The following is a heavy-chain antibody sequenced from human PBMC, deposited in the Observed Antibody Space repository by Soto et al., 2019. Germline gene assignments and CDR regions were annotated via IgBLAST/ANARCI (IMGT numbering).Heavy chain of an antibody. J-gene: IGHJ4*02. CDR1: GYSFTSYW. V-gene: IGHV5-51*01. CDR3: ARSLYVWGSYRYFDY. Sequence: GESLKISCKGSGYSFTSYWIGWVRQMPGEGLEWMGIIYPGDSDTRYSPSFQGQVTISADKSISTAYLQWSSLKASDTAMYYCARSLYVWGSYRYFDYWGQGTLVTVSS. CDR2: IYPGDSDT. D-gene: IGHD3-16*02.